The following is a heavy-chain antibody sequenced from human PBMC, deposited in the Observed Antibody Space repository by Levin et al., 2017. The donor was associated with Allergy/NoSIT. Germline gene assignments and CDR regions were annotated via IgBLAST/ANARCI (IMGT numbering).Heavy chain of an antibody. CDR3: ARLLEVRIWYQGLDV. V-gene: IGHV1-18*01. Sequence: ASVKVSCKASGYTFTNYGVGWVRQAPGQGLEWLGWIRGYNLKTDYAQSLQGRVSMTRDTSTGTAYFELRSLRPDDTAVYYCARLLEVRIWYQGLDVLCQGTTVTVSS. CDR1: GYTFTNYG. CDR2: IRGYNLKT. J-gene: IGHJ6*02. D-gene: IGHD6-13*01.